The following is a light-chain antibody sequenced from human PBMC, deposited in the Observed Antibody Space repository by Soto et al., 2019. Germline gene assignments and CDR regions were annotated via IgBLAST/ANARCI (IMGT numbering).Light chain of an antibody. CDR1: QGISSY. V-gene: IGKV1-8*01. Sequence: AIRMTQSPSSFSASTGDRVTITCRASQGISSYLAWYQQKPGKAPKLLIYAASTLQSGVPSRFSGSGSGTDFTLTISCLQSEDFATYYCQQYYSYFITFGQGTRLEIK. CDR2: AAS. CDR3: QQYYSYFIT. J-gene: IGKJ5*01.